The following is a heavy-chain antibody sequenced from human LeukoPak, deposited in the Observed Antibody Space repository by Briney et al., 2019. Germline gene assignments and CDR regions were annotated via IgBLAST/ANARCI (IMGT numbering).Heavy chain of an antibody. J-gene: IGHJ5*02. Sequence: GGSLRLSCAASGFTFDDYGMSWVRQAPGKGLEWVSGINWNGGSTGYADSVKGRFTISRDNAKNSPYLQMNSLRAEDTALYYCARSLGYSARFDPWGQGTLVTVSS. V-gene: IGHV3-20*04. CDR2: INWNGGST. CDR3: ARSLGYSARFDP. CDR1: GFTFDDYG. D-gene: IGHD2-15*01.